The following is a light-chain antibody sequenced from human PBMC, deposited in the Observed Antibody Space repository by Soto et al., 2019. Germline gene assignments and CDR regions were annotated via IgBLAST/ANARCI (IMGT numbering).Light chain of an antibody. V-gene: IGLV1-40*01. CDR3: QSYDSILSGVV. Sequence: QSVLTQPPSVSGAPGQRVTISCTGSSSNIGAGYDVHWYQQLPGTAPKLLIYGNSNRPSGVPDRFSGSKSGTSASLAITGLQAEDEADYYCQSYDSILSGVVFGGGTKLTGL. CDR1: SSNIGAGYD. CDR2: GNS. J-gene: IGLJ2*01.